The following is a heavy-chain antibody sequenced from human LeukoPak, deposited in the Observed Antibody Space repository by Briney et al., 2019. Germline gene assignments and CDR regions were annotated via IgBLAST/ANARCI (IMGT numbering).Heavy chain of an antibody. D-gene: IGHD3-10*01. CDR3: ARTYYYGSGSYYYGMDV. J-gene: IGHJ6*02. Sequence: SVKVSCKASGGTSSSYAISWVRQAPGQGLEWMGRIIPILGIANYAQKFQGRVTITADKSTSTAYMELSSLRSEDTAVYYCARTYYYGSGSYYYGMDVWGQGTTVTVSS. CDR2: IIPILGIA. CDR1: GGTSSSYA. V-gene: IGHV1-69*04.